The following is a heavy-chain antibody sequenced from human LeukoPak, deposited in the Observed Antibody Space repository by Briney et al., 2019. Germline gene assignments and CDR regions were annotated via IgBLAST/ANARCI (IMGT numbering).Heavy chain of an antibody. V-gene: IGHV3-15*01. J-gene: IGHJ4*02. CDR2: IKSKTEGGTT. CDR3: TTTNWNYRGFDY. Sequence: GGSLRLSCAASGFTFINAWMSWVPQAPGKGLEWVGRIKSKTEGGTTDYAAPVKGRFTISRDDSKNTLYLQMNSLKTEDTAVYYCTTTNWNYRGFDYWGQGTLVNVSS. CDR1: GFTFINAW. D-gene: IGHD1-7*01.